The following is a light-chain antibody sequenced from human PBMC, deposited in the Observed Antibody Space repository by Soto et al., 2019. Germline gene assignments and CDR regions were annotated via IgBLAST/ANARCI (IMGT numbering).Light chain of an antibody. CDR1: ESVTNY. V-gene: IGKV3-11*01. CDR2: DVS. Sequence: IGVSQSPSTLSLSTGERGTLSCRASESVTNYLAWYQQKPGQAPRLLVYDVSNRATGIPARFSGGGSGTDFTLTISNLEPEDFAVYYCQQRSDWPWTFGQGTKV. J-gene: IGKJ1*01. CDR3: QQRSDWPWT.